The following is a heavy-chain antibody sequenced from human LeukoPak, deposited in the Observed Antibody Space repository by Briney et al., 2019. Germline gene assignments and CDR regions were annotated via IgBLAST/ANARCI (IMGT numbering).Heavy chain of an antibody. V-gene: IGHV1-8*01. J-gene: IGHJ6*03. D-gene: IGHD2-2*01. CDR3: ASTPMGVVVPAASYYYYYYMDV. CDR2: MNPNSGNT. CDR1: GYTFTSYD. Sequence: ASVKVSCKASGYTFTSYDINWVRQATGQGLEWMGWMNPNSGNTGYAQKFQGRVTMTRNTSISTAYMELSSLRSEDTAVYYCASTPMGVVVPAASYYYYYYMDVWGKGTTVTVSS.